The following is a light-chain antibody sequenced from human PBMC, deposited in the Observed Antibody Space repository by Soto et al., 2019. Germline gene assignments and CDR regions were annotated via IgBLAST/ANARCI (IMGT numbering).Light chain of an antibody. CDR3: QQYNNWPPT. Sequence: DIQMTQSPCTLSASVGDTVTITCRASQTISGWLAWYQQRPGKAPNLLIFDASTLESGVPSRFSGSGSGTEFTLTISSLQSEDFAVYYCQQYNNWPPTFGQGTLPENK. CDR2: DAS. J-gene: IGKJ5*01. V-gene: IGKV1-5*01. CDR1: QTISGW.